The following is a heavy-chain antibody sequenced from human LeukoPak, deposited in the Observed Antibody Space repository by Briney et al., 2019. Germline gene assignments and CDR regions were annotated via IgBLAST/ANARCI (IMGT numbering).Heavy chain of an antibody. CDR3: TREYSSGWPFDY. Sequence: GGSLRLSCAASGFTFSDSAIHWVRRASGKGLEWVGRIRSKADSYATAYVASVNGRFTISRADSKNTAYLQMNSLKNEDTAVYYCTREYSSGWPFDYWGRGTLVTVSS. CDR2: IRSKADSYAT. D-gene: IGHD6-19*01. J-gene: IGHJ4*02. CDR1: GFTFSDSA. V-gene: IGHV3-73*01.